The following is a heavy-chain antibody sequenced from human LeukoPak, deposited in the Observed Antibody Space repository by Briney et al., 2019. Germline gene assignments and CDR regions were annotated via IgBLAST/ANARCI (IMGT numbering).Heavy chain of an antibody. CDR1: GFTISRYW. D-gene: IGHD1-1*01. CDR2: IKEAGSEK. Sequence: GGSLRLSCAASGFTISRYWMSWVRQAPGKGLEWVANIKEAGSEKYYVDTVKGRFTISRDNGKNSLYLQMNSLRAEDTAVYFCAREGTDYWGQGNLVTVAS. V-gene: IGHV3-7*05. J-gene: IGHJ4*02. CDR3: AREGTDY.